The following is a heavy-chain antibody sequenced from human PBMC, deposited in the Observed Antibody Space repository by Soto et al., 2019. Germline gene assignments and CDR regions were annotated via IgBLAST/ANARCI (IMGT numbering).Heavy chain of an antibody. CDR2: ISSSS. V-gene: IGHV3-21*01. D-gene: IGHD1-26*01. J-gene: IGHJ4*02. CDR3: ARVSGELGYYFDY. CDR1: GFTFSSYS. Sequence: EVQLVESGGGLVKPGGSLRLSCAASGFTFSSYSMNWVRQAPGKGLEWVSSISSSSNYADSVKGRFTISRDNGKKSLYVQMNSLRAEDTAVYYCARVSGELGYYFDYWGQGTLVTVSS.